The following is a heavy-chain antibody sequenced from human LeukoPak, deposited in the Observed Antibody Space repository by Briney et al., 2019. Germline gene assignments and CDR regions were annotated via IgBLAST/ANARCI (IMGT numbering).Heavy chain of an antibody. CDR2: ISSSSSTI. D-gene: IGHD3-10*01. CDR3: ARERGVLLWFGELLGDAFDI. Sequence: GGSLRLSCAASGFTFRSYWMTWARQAPGKGLEWVSYISSSSSTIYYADSVKGRFTISRDNAKNSLYLQMNSLRDEDTAVYYCARERGVLLWFGELLGDAFDIWGQGTMVTVSS. CDR1: GFTFRSYW. V-gene: IGHV3-48*02. J-gene: IGHJ3*02.